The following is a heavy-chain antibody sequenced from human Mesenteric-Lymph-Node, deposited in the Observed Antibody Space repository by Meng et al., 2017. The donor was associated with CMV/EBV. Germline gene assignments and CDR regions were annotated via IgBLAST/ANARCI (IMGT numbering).Heavy chain of an antibody. J-gene: IGHJ4*02. Sequence: GGSLRLSCAASGFTVSSYSMNWIRQAPGKGLEWVSSISGTTDSLYHADSVKGRFTISRDNAKNSVFLQMNSLRAEDTAVYFCARDCYYGSGSYYKPSFDYWGQGTLVTVSS. CDR3: ARDCYYGSGSYYKPSFDY. CDR2: ISGTTDSL. V-gene: IGHV3-21*06. D-gene: IGHD3-10*01. CDR1: GFTVSSYS.